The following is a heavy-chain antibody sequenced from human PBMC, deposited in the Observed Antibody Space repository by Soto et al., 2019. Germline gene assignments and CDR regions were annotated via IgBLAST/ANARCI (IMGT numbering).Heavy chain of an antibody. CDR2: IIPIFGTA. J-gene: IGHJ4*02. CDR3: ARGPSEKGYYFDY. D-gene: IGHD6-19*01. CDR1: GGTFSSYA. V-gene: IGHV1-69*13. Sequence: WASVKVYCKASGGTFSSYAISWVRQAPGQGLEWMGGIIPIFGTANYAQKFQGRVTITADESTSTAYMELSSLRSEDTAVYYCARGPSEKGYYFDYWGQGTLVTVSS.